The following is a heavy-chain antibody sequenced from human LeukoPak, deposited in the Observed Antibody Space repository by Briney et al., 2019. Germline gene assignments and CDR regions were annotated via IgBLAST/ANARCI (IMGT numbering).Heavy chain of an antibody. CDR2: IYGSGST. CDR1: GGSISSYY. J-gene: IGHJ4*02. V-gene: IGHV4-59*01. CDR3: ARTPTYYGSATYLDY. D-gene: IGHD3-10*01. Sequence: SETLSLTCTVSGGSISSYYWSWIRQPPGKGLEWIGHIYGSGSTNYNPSLKSRVTLSVDTSKNQFSLKLSSVTAADTAVYYCARTPTYYGSATYLDYWGQGTLVTVSS.